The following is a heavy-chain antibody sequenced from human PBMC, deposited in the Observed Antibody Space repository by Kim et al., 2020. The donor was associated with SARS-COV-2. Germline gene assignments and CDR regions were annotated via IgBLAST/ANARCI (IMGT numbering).Heavy chain of an antibody. J-gene: IGHJ4*02. D-gene: IGHD3-3*01. Sequence: SETLSLTCTVSGGSISSSTYYWGWIRQPPGRGLEWIGTKYYSGSTYYNPSLKSRVTISVDTSKNQFSLKLSSVTAADTAVYYCARLSEWVIISGTGYFDNWGQGTLVTVSS. CDR1: GGSISSSTYY. CDR2: KYYSGST. V-gene: IGHV4-39*01. CDR3: ARLSEWVIISGTGYFDN.